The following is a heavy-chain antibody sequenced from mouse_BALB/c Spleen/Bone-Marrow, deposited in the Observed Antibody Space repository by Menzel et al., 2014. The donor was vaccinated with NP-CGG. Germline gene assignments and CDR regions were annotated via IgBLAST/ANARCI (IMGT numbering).Heavy chain of an antibody. CDR2: IWRGGST. CDR1: GFSLTSYG. V-gene: IGHV2-5-1*01. CDR3: AKSAGFAY. Sequence: QVQLQQPGPSLVQPSQSLSITCTVSGFSLTSYGVHWVRQSPGKGLEWLGVIWRGGSTDYNAAFMSRLSITKDNSKSQVFFRMNSLEADDTAIYYCAKSAGFAYWGQGTLVTVSA. J-gene: IGHJ3*01.